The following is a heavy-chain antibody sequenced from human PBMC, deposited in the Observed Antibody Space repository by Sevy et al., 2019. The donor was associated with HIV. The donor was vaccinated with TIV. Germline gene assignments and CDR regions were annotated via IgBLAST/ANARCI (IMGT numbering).Heavy chain of an antibody. D-gene: IGHD6-19*01. CDR2: INAGNGNT. CDR3: ARDAVAGPKYYFDY. J-gene: IGHJ4*02. V-gene: IGHV1-3*01. Sequence: ASVKVSCKASGYTFTSYAMHWVRQAPGQRLEWMGWINAGNGNTKYSQKFQGRVTITRDTSASTAYMELSSLRSEDTAVYYCARDAVAGPKYYFDYCGQGTLVTVSS. CDR1: GYTFTSYA.